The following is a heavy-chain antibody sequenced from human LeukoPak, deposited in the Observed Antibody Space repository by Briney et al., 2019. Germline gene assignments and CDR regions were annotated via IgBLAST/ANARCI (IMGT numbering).Heavy chain of an antibody. CDR3: ARDQTTQQWLGPNAFDI. Sequence: SETLSLTCTVSGGSISSGDYYWSWIRQPPGKGLEWIGYIYYSGSTYYNPSLKSRVTISVDTSKNQFSLKLSSVTAADTAVYYCARDQTTQQWLGPNAFDIWGQGTMVTVSS. D-gene: IGHD6-19*01. CDR1: GGSISSGDYY. J-gene: IGHJ3*02. V-gene: IGHV4-30-4*02. CDR2: IYYSGST.